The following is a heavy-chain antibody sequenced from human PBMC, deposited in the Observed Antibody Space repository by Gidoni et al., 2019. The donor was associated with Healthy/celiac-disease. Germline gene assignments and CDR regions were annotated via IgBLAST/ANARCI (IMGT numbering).Heavy chain of an antibody. D-gene: IGHD6-6*01. J-gene: IGHJ5*02. CDR1: GGTFSSYA. Sequence: QVQLVQSGAEVKKPGSSVKVSCKASGGTFSSYAIRRVRQAPGQGLEWMGGIIPIFGTANYAQKFQGRVTITADESTSTAYMELSSLRSEDTAVYYCARARGIMGYIAARPGNWFDPWGQGTLVTVSS. V-gene: IGHV1-69*01. CDR3: ARARGIMGYIAARPGNWFDP. CDR2: IIPIFGTA.